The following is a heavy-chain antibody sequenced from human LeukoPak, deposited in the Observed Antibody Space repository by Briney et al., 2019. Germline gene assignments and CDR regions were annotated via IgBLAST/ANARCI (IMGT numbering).Heavy chain of an antibody. J-gene: IGHJ5*02. V-gene: IGHV4-59*01. CDR2: IYYSGST. D-gene: IGHD2-2*01. CDR1: GGSISSYY. CDR3: ASGVVPGAVVGFDP. Sequence: ASETLSLTCTVSGGSISSYYWSWIRQPPGKGLEWIGYIYYSGSTNYNPSLKSRVTMSVDSSKNQFSLKLRSVTAADTAVYYCASGVVPGAVVGFDPWGQGTLVTVSS.